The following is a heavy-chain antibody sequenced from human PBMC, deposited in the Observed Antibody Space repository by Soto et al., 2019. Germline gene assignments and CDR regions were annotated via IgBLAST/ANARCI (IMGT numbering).Heavy chain of an antibody. CDR2: IKSKTDGGTT. D-gene: IGHD3-3*01. CDR1: GFTFSNAW. Sequence: GGSLRLSCAASGFTFSNAWMNWVRQAPGKGLEWVGRIKSKTDGGTTDYAAPVKGRFTISRDDSKNTLYLQMNSLKTEDTAVYYCTTDTALTIPGLYYYYGMDVWGQGTTVTVSS. V-gene: IGHV3-15*07. CDR3: TTDTALTIPGLYYYYGMDV. J-gene: IGHJ6*02.